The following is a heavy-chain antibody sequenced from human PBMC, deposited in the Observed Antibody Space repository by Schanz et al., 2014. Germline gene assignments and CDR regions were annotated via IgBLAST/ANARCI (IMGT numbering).Heavy chain of an antibody. J-gene: IGHJ6*02. Sequence: QVQLQESGPGLVKPSGTLSLTCVVSGGSISSGVWWTWARQSPGKGLGWIGSIYYSGSTYYNPSPRGRVTKSVDPSKNQSARKLSSGTAADTAVYYCARGGRTTYNYYYGMDVWGQGTTVTVSS. CDR2: IYYSGST. CDR3: ARGGRTTYNYYYGMDV. V-gene: IGHV4-4*02. CDR1: GGSISSGVW. D-gene: IGHD1-1*01.